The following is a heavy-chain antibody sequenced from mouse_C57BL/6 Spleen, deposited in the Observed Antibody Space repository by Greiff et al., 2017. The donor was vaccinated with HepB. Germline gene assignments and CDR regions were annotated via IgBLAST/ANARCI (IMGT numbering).Heavy chain of an antibody. D-gene: IGHD2-4*01. J-gene: IGHJ4*01. V-gene: IGHV5-6*01. Sequence: EVQRVESGGDLVKPGGSLKLSCAASGFTFSSYGMSWVRQTPDKRLEWVATISSGGSYTYYPDSVKGRFTISRDNAKNTLYLQMSSLKSEDTAMYYCARHNYEGAMDYWGQGTSVTVSS. CDR1: GFTFSSYG. CDR3: ARHNYEGAMDY. CDR2: ISSGGSYT.